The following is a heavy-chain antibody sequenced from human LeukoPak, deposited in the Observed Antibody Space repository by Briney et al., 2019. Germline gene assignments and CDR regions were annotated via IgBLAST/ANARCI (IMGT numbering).Heavy chain of an antibody. D-gene: IGHD3-3*01. Sequence: SETLSLTCTVSGGSISSYYWSWIRQPPGKGLEWIGYIYYSGSTNYNPSLKSRVTISVDTSKNQFSLKLSSMTAADTAVYYCASLPPHDFWSGYQTWGQGTLVTVSS. J-gene: IGHJ5*02. CDR2: IYYSGST. CDR3: ASLPPHDFWSGYQT. V-gene: IGHV4-59*01. CDR1: GGSISSYY.